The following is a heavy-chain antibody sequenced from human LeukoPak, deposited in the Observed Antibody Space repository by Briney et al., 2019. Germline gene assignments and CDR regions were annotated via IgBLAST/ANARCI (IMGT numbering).Heavy chain of an antibody. D-gene: IGHD3-10*01. Sequence: GGSLRLSCAASGFTFSKHWMHWVRQAPGKGLEWVSGISGSGGATYYADSVKGRFTISRDDPHNTLYLQMNSLRAEDTAVYFCARGGVDYYGSGTYYLMYYFDYWGQGALVTVSS. J-gene: IGHJ4*02. CDR1: GFTFSKHW. V-gene: IGHV3-23*01. CDR3: ARGGVDYYGSGTYYLMYYFDY. CDR2: ISGSGGAT.